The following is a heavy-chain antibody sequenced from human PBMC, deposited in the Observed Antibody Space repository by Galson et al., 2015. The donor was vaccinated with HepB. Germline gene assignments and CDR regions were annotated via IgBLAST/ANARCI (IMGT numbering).Heavy chain of an antibody. V-gene: IGHV3-30*18. CDR1: GFTFRSHA. D-gene: IGHD3-10*01. CDR3: AKDRGSGSYYFDS. J-gene: IGHJ4*02. CDR2: ISPDGRDK. Sequence: SLRLSCAASGFTFRSHAMHWVRQAPGKGLEWVAVISPDGRDKNYAESVKGRFSISRETSNNTLYLEMNSLRVEDTAAYLCAKDRGSGSYYFDSWGQGTLVTVTS.